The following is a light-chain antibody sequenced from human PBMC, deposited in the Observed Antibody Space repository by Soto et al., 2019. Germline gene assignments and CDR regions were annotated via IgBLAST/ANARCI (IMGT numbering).Light chain of an antibody. Sequence: QSALTQPASVSGSPGQSITLSCTGTSSDVGSYKLVSWYQQHAGKAPKLMIYEGSKRPSGVSNRFSGSKSGNTASLTISGLQAEDEADYYCCSYTDRQSYLFGTGTKLTVL. CDR3: CSYTDRQSYL. J-gene: IGLJ1*01. CDR2: EGS. CDR1: SSDVGSYKL. V-gene: IGLV2-23*01.